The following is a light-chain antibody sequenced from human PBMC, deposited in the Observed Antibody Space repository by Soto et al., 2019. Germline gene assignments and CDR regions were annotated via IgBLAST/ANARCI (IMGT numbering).Light chain of an antibody. CDR1: QAIRND. CDR3: LQHNTYPRT. CDR2: ATS. V-gene: IGKV1-17*01. J-gene: IGKJ1*01. Sequence: IHMTQSPSSLSASVGDRVTITCRASQAIRNDLGWYQQKPAKAPKRLIYATSSLQSGVPSRFSGSGSGTEFTLTISSLQPEDSATYYCLQHNTYPRTFGQGTKVDIK.